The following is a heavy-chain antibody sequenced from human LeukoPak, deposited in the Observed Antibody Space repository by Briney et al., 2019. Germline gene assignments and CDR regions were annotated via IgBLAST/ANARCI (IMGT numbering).Heavy chain of an antibody. V-gene: IGHV4-59*01. CDR3: ARWSGYSFKGSFDY. J-gene: IGHJ4*02. D-gene: IGHD5-18*01. CDR1: GDSISGYY. CDR2: IYYSGST. Sequence: PSETLSLTCTVSGDSISGYYWSWIRQPPGKGLEWIGYIYYSGSTNYNPSLKSRVTISVDTSKIQFSLKLSSVTAADTAVYYCARWSGYSFKGSFDYWGQGTLVTVSS.